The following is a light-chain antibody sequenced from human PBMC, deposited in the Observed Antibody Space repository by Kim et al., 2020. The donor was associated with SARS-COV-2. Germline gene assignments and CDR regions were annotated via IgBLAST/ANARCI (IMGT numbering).Light chain of an antibody. CDR1: KLGDKY. V-gene: IGLV3-1*01. Sequence: SYELTQPPSVSVSPGQTASITCPGDKLGDKYACWYQQKPGQSPVLVIYQDSKRPSGIPERFSGSNSGNTATLTISGTQAMDEADYYCQAWDSRLVVFGGGTKVTVL. CDR2: QDS. J-gene: IGLJ3*02. CDR3: QAWDSRLVV.